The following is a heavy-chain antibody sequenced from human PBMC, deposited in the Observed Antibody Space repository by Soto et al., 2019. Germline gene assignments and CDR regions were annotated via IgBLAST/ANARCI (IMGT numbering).Heavy chain of an antibody. Sequence: GGSLRLSCAASGFTFSSYWMSWVRQAPGKGLEWVANIKQDGSEKYYVDSVKGRFTISRDNAKNSLYLQMNSLRAEDTAVYYCASTLGSGSYSPDYFDYWGQGTLVTVSS. V-gene: IGHV3-7*01. CDR1: GFTFSSYW. CDR3: ASTLGSGSYSPDYFDY. J-gene: IGHJ4*02. D-gene: IGHD3-10*01. CDR2: IKQDGSEK.